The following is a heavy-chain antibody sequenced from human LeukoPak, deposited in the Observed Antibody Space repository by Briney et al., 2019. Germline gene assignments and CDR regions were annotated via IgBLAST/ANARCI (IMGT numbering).Heavy chain of an antibody. D-gene: IGHD3-22*01. Sequence: ASVKVSCKASGYIFTNYYLYWVRQAPGQGLEWMGVINPVGGVTTYAQRFQGRVTMTRDTSTSTFDMELSSLKSEDTAVYYCARLWSYYDNSGFFEDYWGQGTLVTVPS. CDR3: ARLWSYYDNSGFFEDY. J-gene: IGHJ4*02. V-gene: IGHV1-46*01. CDR1: GYIFTNYY. CDR2: INPVGGVT.